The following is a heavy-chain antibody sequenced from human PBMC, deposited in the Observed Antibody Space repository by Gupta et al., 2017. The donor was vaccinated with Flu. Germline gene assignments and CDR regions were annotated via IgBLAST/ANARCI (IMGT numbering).Heavy chain of an antibody. J-gene: IGHJ4*02. CDR1: NSW. D-gene: IGHD6-13*01. CDR2: IYVGDSDT. CDR3: ARHGKLGYSNSWYDY. V-gene: IGHV5-51*01. Sequence: NSWIAWVRQMPGKGLEWVGTIYVGDSDTRYSPSFQGQVTISADKSIRTAYLQWSSLKASDTAIYYCARHGKLGYSNSWYDYWGQGNLVTVSS.